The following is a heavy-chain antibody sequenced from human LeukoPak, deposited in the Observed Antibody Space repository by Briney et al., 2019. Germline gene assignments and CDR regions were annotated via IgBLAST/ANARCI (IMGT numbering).Heavy chain of an antibody. CDR2: ISYDGRND. V-gene: IGHV3-30*18. CDR3: AKVKGVHLAKAGYCDY. CDR1: GFTFSTYG. Sequence: GGSLRLSCAASGFTFSTYGMHWVRQAPGKGLEWVAAISYDGRNDYYADSVKGRFTISRDNSRNTLYLQMNSLRAEDTAVYFCAKVKGVHLAKAGYCDYWGQGTLVSVSS. D-gene: IGHD1-1*01. J-gene: IGHJ4*02.